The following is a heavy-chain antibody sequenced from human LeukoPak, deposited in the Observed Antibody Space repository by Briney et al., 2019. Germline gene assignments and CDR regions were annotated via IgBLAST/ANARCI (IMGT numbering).Heavy chain of an antibody. CDR2: IYYSGST. J-gene: IGHJ5*02. CDR3: ARDRSPLLANWFDP. V-gene: IGHV4-39*07. Sequence: SETLSLTCTVSGDSITSSSYYWGWIRQPPGKGLEWIGSIYYSGSTNYNPSLKSRVTISVDTSKNQFSLKLSSVTAADTAVYYCARDRSPLLANWFDPWGQGTLVTVSS. D-gene: IGHD2-15*01. CDR1: GDSITSSSYY.